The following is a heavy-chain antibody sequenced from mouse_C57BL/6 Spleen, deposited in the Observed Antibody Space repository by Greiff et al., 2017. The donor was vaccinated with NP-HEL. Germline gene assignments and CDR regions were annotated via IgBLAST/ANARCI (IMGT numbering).Heavy chain of an antibody. CDR1: GYTFTSYG. CDR2: IDPSDSYT. Sequence: QVQLQQSGAELARPGASVKLSCKASGYTFTSYGISWVKQRTGQGLEWIGEIDPSDSYTNYNQKFKGKATLTVDTSSSTAYMQLSSLTSEDSAVYYCARSRRESAMDYWGQGTSVTVSS. CDR3: ARSRRESAMDY. V-gene: IGHV1-50*01. J-gene: IGHJ4*01.